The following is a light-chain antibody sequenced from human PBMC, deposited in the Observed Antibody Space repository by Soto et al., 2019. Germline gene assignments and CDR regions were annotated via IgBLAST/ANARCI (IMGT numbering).Light chain of an antibody. V-gene: IGKV3-15*01. J-gene: IGKJ4*01. CDR3: QQYNKWPQ. CDR2: GTS. CDR1: QSVSNK. Sequence: EIVMTQSPGTLSVSPGERDTLFCRASQSVSNKLAWYQQKPGQAPRLIIYGTSTRATGIPARFSGSGSGTDFTLTISSLQSEDFAIYYCQQYNKWPQVGGGTKVDTK.